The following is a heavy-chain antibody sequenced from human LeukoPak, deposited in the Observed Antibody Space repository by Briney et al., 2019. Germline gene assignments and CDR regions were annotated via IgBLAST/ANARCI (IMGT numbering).Heavy chain of an antibody. CDR1: GFTVSSNY. V-gene: IGHV3-66*01. J-gene: IGHJ4*02. CDR3: ARGVGLTQGGTFDY. Sequence: GGSLRLSCAASGFTVSSNYMSWVRQAPGKGLEWVSVIYSGGGTYFADSVKGRFTISRDNSKNTLYLQMNSLRAEDTAVYYCARGVGLTQGGTFDYWGQGTLVTVSS. CDR2: IYSGGGT. D-gene: IGHD1-1*01.